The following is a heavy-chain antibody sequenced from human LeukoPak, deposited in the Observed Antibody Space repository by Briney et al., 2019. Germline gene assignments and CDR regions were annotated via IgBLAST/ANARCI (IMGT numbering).Heavy chain of an antibody. V-gene: IGHV1-69*06. CDR1: GGTFSSYA. CDR3: ARDRGLYYFDY. J-gene: IGHJ4*02. Sequence: SMKVSCKTSGGTFSSYAISWVRPASGQGVEWMGGIIPIFGTANYAQKFQGRVTITADKSTSTAYMELSSLRSEDTAVYYCARDRGLYYFDYWGQGTLVTVSS. D-gene: IGHD3-10*01. CDR2: IIPIFGTA.